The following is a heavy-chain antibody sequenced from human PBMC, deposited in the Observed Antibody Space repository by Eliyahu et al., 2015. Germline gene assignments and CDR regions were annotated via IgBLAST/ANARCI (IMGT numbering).Heavy chain of an antibody. J-gene: IGHJ4*02. CDR3: ATDPGPHSDN. V-gene: IGHV3-23*01. Sequence: DVRLLESGGXLVQPGGSLXLXXXASGFTFTSXAMSWVRQAPGKGLDWVSXISGSGGNTYYAXAVTGRFTISRDNSKNTLYLEMHSLEVEDTAIYFCATDPGPHSDNWGQGTLVIVSS. CDR2: ISGSGGNT. CDR1: GFTFTSXA.